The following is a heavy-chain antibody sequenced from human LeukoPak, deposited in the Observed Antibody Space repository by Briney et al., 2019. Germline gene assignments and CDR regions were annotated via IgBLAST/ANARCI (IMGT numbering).Heavy chain of an antibody. CDR2: ISSGGLTI. CDR1: GFTFSTYT. D-gene: IGHD4/OR15-4a*01. J-gene: IGHJ4*02. Sequence: GGSLRLSCVASGFTFSTYTFNWVRQAPGKGLEWLSYISSGGLTIFYADSVKGRFTISRDNTENSIFLDMTNLRAEDTAVYYCARDFDYGDYIDFWGQGTLVAVSS. CDR3: ARDFDYGDYIDF. V-gene: IGHV3-48*04.